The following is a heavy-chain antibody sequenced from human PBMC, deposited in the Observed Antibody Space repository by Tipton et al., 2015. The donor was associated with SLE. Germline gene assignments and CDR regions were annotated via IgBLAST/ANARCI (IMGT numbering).Heavy chain of an antibody. V-gene: IGHV1-69*01. D-gene: IGHD2-8*02. CDR3: ASTPLGVYYFDY. CDR2: IIPIFGTA. CDR1: GGTFSSYA. J-gene: IGHJ4*02. Sequence: QVQLVQSGPEVKKPGSSVKASCKASGGTFSSYAISWVRQAPGQGLEWMGGIIPIFGTANYAQKFQGRVTITADESTSTAYMELSSLRSEDTAVYYCASTPLGVYYFDYWGQGTLVTVSS.